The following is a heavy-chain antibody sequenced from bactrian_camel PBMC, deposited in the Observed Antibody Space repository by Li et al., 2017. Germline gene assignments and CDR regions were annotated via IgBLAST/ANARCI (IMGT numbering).Heavy chain of an antibody. J-gene: IGHJ6*01. V-gene: IGHV3S53*01. D-gene: IGHD5*01. CDR1: VYTVYSRPC. Sequence: VQLVESGGGSVQAGGSLRLSCAASVYTVYSRPCMGWFRQAPGTEREGVATIDRDGSTNYADSVKGRFTISSDNAKNTLYLQMNSLKPEDTAMYYCAAGQGVGWCLDVIRTGAEPDFDYWGQGTQVTVS. CDR2: IDRDGST. CDR3: AAGQGVGWCLDVIRTGAEPDFDY.